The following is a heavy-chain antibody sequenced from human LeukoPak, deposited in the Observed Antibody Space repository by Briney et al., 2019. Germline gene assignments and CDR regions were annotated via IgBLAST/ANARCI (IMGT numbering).Heavy chain of an antibody. CDR1: GGSISNSSYY. CDR3: ARVLRYCSGNSCLPVVSGFDC. J-gene: IGHJ4*02. CDR2: IFYSGST. Sequence: SETLSLTCTVSGGSISNSSYYWGWIRQPPGKGLEWIGPIFYSGSTYYTPSLRSRVTISVDTSENQFSLKLASVTAADTAVYYCARVLRYCSGNSCLPVVSGFDCWGQGTLVTVSS. D-gene: IGHD2-15*01. V-gene: IGHV4-39*07.